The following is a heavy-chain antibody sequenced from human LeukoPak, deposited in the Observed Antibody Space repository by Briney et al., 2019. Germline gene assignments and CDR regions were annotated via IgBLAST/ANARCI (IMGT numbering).Heavy chain of an antibody. J-gene: IGHJ3*02. V-gene: IGHV4-39*01. Sequence: SGTLSLTCTVSGGSISSSSYYWGWIRQPPGKGLEWIGSIYYSGSTYYNPSLKSRVTISVDTSKNQFSLKLSSVTAADTAVYYCASHVYSSGWGAFDNWGQRTMVTVSS. D-gene: IGHD6-19*01. CDR2: IYYSGST. CDR1: GGSISSSSYY. CDR3: ASHVYSSGWGAFDN.